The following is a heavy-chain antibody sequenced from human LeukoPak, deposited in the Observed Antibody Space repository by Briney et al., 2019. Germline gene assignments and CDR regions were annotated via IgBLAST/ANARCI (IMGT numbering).Heavy chain of an antibody. CDR2: IYYSGST. CDR3: SRRGFRTTYWYFDL. Sequence: SETLSLTCTVSGVSTSSRHYQWVWIRQPPGKGLEWIGSIYYSGSTYYNPSLKSPVTISVDTSKNQFSLRLTSVTAADTAVYYWSRRGFRTTYWYFDLWGRGTLVTVSS. CDR1: GVSTSSRHYQ. V-gene: IGHV4-39*01. D-gene: IGHD1-7*01. J-gene: IGHJ2*01.